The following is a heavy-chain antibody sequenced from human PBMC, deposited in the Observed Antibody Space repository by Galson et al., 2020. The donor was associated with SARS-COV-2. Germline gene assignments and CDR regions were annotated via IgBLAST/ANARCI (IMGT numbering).Heavy chain of an antibody. D-gene: IGHD4-17*01. CDR3: AKLCPNDYGDYGDGMDV. CDR2: ISWNSGSI. CDR1: GFTFDDYA. V-gene: IGHV3-9*01. Sequence: SLKISCAASGFTFDDYAMHWVRHAPGKGLEWVSGISWNSGSIGYADSVKGRFTISRDNAKNSLYLQMNSLRAEDTALYYCAKLCPNDYGDYGDGMDVWGQGTTVTVSS. J-gene: IGHJ6*02.